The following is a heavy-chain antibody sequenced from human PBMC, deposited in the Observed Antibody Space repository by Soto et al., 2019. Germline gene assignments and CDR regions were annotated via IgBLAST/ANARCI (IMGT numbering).Heavy chain of an antibody. D-gene: IGHD1-20*01. Sequence: GGSLRLSCSASGFTFSNYWMHWVRQVPGKGLVWVSRVNGDGSSTFYADSVKGRFTISRDNAENTVFLQMNSLRAEDTAVYYCARDNWNTVWGQGTMVTVSS. CDR1: GFTFSNYW. CDR3: ARDNWNTV. V-gene: IGHV3-74*01. J-gene: IGHJ3*01. CDR2: VNGDGSST.